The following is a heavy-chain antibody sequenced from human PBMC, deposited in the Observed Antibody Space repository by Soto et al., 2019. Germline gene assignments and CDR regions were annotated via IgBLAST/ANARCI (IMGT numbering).Heavy chain of an antibody. CDR1: CGSISSCEYS. CDR3: ARAERDVDTAMVFDY. V-gene: IGHV4-30-4*02. D-gene: IGHD5-18*01. CDR2: IYYSGST. J-gene: IGHJ4*02. Sequence: PSDTLSLTCTVSCGSISSCEYSWSWNRQPPGKGLEWIGYIYYSGSTYYNPSLKTRVTISVDTSKNQFSLKLSSVTAADKAVYYCARAERDVDTAMVFDYWGQGTLVTVSS.